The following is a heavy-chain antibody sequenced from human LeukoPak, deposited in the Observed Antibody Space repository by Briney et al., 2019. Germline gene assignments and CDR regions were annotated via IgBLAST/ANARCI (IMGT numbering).Heavy chain of an antibody. CDR1: GGSISGYY. CDR2: IYYSGST. J-gene: IGHJ3*02. V-gene: IGHV4-59*12. D-gene: IGHD5-18*01. Sequence: SETLSLTCTVSGGSISGYYWSWIRQPPGKGLEWIGYIYYSGSTNYNPSLKSRVTISVDTSKNQFSLKLSSVTAADTAVYYCARVATAMLLGAFDIWGQGTMVTVSS. CDR3: ARVATAMLLGAFDI.